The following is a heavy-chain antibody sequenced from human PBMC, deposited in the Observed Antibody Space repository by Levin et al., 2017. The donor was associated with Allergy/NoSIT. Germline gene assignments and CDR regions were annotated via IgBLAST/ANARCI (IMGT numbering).Heavy chain of an antibody. CDR3: ARDALGAGWGLTYYYGSGSRLGFDY. J-gene: IGHJ4*02. D-gene: IGHD3-10*01. CDR1: GGSISSSNW. V-gene: IGHV4-4*02. CDR2: IYHSGST. Sequence: PSETLSLTCAVSGGSISSSNWWSWVRQPPGKGLEWIGEIYHSGSTNYNPSLKSRVTISVDKSKNQFSLKLSSVTAADTAVYYCARDALGAGWGLTYYYGSGSRLGFDYWGQGTLVTVSS.